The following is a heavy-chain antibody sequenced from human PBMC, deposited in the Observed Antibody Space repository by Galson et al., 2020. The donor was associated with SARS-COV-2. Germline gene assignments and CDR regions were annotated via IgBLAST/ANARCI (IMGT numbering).Heavy chain of an antibody. J-gene: IGHJ4*02. V-gene: IGHV1-2*02. Sequence: ASVKVSCKDSGYTFTDYYIHWVRQAPGQGLEWMAWIDPNSGGTNYVQKYQDRVTLTRDTTISTAYMELSRLTSDDTAVFYCARGGVDHFDSAGHYNGLYDFWGQGTLVTVSS. CDR1: GYTFTDYY. CDR2: IDPNSGGT. CDR3: ARGGVDHFDSAGHYNGLYDF. D-gene: IGHD3-9*01.